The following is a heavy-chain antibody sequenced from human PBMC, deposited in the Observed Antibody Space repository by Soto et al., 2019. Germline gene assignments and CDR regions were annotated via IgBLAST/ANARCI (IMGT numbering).Heavy chain of an antibody. CDR1: GFTLSGRS. D-gene: IGHD3-10*01. CDR2: IDNAGTDS. V-gene: IGHV3-74*01. Sequence: EVQLVESGGGLVQPGGSLRLSCAASGFTLSGRSMHWVRQAPGKGLVWVSGIDNAGTDSTYADSVKGRFTSSRDNAKNMLYLQMNRLRCEDTAVYYCARGWFGPDVWGKGTTVTVSS. J-gene: IGHJ6*04. CDR3: ARGWFGPDV.